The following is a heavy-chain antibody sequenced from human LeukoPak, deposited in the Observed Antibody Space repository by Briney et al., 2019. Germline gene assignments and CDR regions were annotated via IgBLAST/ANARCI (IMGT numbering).Heavy chain of an antibody. CDR2: MYYTGST. CDR3: ARHRIQPPVLMDV. Sequence: PSGTLSLTCTVSGGSTASSSHYWGWIRQSPGKGLEWIAIMYYTGSTYYNPPLKSRVSISVDTSRNQFSLKLTSVTAADTAVYYCARHRIQPPVLMDVWGQGTTVTASS. J-gene: IGHJ6*02. CDR1: GGSTASSSHY. D-gene: IGHD5-18*01. V-gene: IGHV4-39*01.